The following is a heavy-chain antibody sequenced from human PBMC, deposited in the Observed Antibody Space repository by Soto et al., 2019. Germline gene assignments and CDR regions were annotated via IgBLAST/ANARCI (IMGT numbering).Heavy chain of an antibody. J-gene: IGHJ4*02. V-gene: IGHV4-59*01. CDR3: ARERHSGYFYFDY. D-gene: IGHD5-12*01. CDR2: IYYSGST. Sequence: NPSETLSLTCTVSGGSISSYYLSWIRQPPGKGLEWIGYIYYSGSTNYNPSLKSRVTISVDTSKNQFSLKLSSVTAADTAVYYCARERHSGYFYFDYWGQGTLVTVSS. CDR1: GGSISSYY.